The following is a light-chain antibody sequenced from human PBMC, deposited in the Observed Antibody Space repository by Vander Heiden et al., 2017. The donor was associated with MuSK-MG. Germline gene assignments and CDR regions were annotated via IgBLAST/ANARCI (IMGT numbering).Light chain of an antibody. Sequence: SYELTQPPSVSVSPGQTASITCSGHKLGDKYASWYQQKPGQSPVLVIYQDSKRPSGIPERFSGSNSGTTATLTVSGTQAMDEAYYYCQAWDSSTAVFGGGTKLTVL. V-gene: IGLV3-1*01. J-gene: IGLJ2*01. CDR2: QDS. CDR1: KLGDKY. CDR3: QAWDSSTAV.